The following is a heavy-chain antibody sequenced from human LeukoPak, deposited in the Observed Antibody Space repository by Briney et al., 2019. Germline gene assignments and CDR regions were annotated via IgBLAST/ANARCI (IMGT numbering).Heavy chain of an antibody. V-gene: IGHV1-18*01. Sequence: GASVKVSCKSSGYTFTNFGFTWVRQAPGQGLEWMGWVSSYNGDTNYAQKLQGRVSMATDTSTSTAYMDLRSLRSDDTAVYFCARDSNFVGVSAFDIWGQGTMVTVSS. CDR3: ARDSNFVGVSAFDI. J-gene: IGHJ3*02. CDR1: GYTFTNFG. CDR2: VSSYNGDT. D-gene: IGHD4-11*01.